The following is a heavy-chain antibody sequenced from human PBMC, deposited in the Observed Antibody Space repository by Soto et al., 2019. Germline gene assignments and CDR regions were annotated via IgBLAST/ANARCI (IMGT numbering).Heavy chain of an antibody. D-gene: IGHD1-26*01. V-gene: IGHV1-69*06. CDR3: ARGLGGVGATTALDY. CDR2: IIPIFGTA. CDR1: GGTFSSYA. J-gene: IGHJ4*02. Sequence: GASVKVSCKASGGTFSSYAISWVRQAPGQGLEWMGGIIPIFGTANYAQKFQGRVTITADTSTSTAYMELRSLRSDDTAVYYCARGLGGVGATTALDYWGQGTLVTASS.